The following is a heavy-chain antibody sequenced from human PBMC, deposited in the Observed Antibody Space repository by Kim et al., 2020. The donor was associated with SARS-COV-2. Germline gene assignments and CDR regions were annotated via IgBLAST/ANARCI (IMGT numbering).Heavy chain of an antibody. CDR2: ISYDGSNK. V-gene: IGHV3-30-3*01. Sequence: GGSLRLSCAASGFTFSSCAIHWVRQAPGKGLEWVAVISYDGSNKNYADSVKGRFTISRDNSKNTLYLQMNSLRAEDTALYYCARAQCSCLRCHTYYYYG. D-gene: IGHD2-2*01. CDR1: GFTFSSCA. CDR3: ARAQCSCLRCHTYYYYG. J-gene: IGHJ6*01.